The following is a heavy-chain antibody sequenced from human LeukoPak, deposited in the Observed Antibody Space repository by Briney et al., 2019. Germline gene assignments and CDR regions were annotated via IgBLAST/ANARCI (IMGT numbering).Heavy chain of an antibody. CDR3: ASSVVVIPIFDY. Sequence: SETLSLTCAVSGYSISSGYYWGWIRQPPGKGLEWIGSIYHSGSTYYNPSLKSRVTISVDTSKNQFSLKLSSVTAADTAVYYCASSVVVIPIFDYWGRGTLVTVSS. D-gene: IGHD2-15*01. CDR1: GYSISSGYY. CDR2: IYHSGST. J-gene: IGHJ4*02. V-gene: IGHV4-38-2*01.